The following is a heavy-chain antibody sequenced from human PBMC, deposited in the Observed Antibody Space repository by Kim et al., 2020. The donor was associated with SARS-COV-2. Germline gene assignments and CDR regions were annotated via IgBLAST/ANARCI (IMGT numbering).Heavy chain of an antibody. CDR1: GGTFSSYA. CDR3: ATHSGSRAWVFPNYYYYYGMDV. D-gene: IGHD1-26*01. J-gene: IGHJ6*02. Sequence: SVKVSCKASGGTFSSYAISWVRQAPGQGLEWMGGIIPIFGTANYAQKFQGRVTITADESTSTAYMELSSLRSEDTAVYYCATHSGSRAWVFPNYYYYYGMDVWGQGTTVTVSS. V-gene: IGHV1-69*13. CDR2: IIPIFGTA.